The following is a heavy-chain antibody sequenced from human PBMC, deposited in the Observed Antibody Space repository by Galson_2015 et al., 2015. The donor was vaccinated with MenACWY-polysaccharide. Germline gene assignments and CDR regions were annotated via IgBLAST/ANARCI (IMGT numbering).Heavy chain of an antibody. D-gene: IGHD2-15*01. CDR3: AEANSGGICTSGWACWFDP. J-gene: IGHJ5*02. CDR2: IGGSGTT. CDR1: GFTFTNYA. V-gene: IGHV3-23*01. Sequence: SLRLSCAASGFTFTNYAMNWVRQAPGKGLEWVSSIGGSGTTYCADSVKGRFTISRDNSKNMVYLQMNSLRAEDTAIYYCAEANSGGICTSGWACWFDPWGQGSLVIVSS.